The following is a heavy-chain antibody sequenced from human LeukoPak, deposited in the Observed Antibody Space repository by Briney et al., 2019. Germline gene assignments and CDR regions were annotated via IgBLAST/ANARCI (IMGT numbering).Heavy chain of an antibody. CDR3: AKDPGNCDFWSDP. CDR1: GFTFSSYG. Sequence: GGSLRLSCAASGFTFSSYGMHWVRQAPGKGLEWVAFIRYDGSNKYYADSVKGRFTISRDNSKNTLYLQMNSLRAEDTAVYYCAKDPGNCDFWSDPWGQGTLVTVSS. CDR2: IRYDGSNK. D-gene: IGHD3-3*01. V-gene: IGHV3-30*02. J-gene: IGHJ5*02.